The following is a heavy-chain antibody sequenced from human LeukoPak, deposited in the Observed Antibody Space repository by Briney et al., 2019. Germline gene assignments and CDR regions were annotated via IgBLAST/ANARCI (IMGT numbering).Heavy chain of an antibody. V-gene: IGHV3-23*01. CDR1: GFTFSNYP. CDR3: AAPPP. Sequence: PGGSLRLSCAASGFTFSNYPMSWVRQTPERGLEWLSSISGTGNKTYYADSVKGRFTISRDNSKNTVYLQMDSLRVEDTAVYYCAAPPPWGQGTLVTVSS. CDR2: ISGTGNKT. J-gene: IGHJ5*02.